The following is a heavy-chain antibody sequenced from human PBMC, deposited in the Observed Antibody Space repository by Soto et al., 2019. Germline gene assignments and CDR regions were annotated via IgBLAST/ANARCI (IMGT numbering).Heavy chain of an antibody. CDR3: ARDLPSGDYGDYVLKDY. J-gene: IGHJ4*02. CDR2: ISAYNGNT. Sequence: GASVKVSCKASGYTFTSYGISWVRQAPGQGLEWMGWISAYNGNTNYAQKLQGRVTMTTDTSTSTAYMELRSLRSDDTAVYYCARDLPSGDYGDYVLKDYWGQGTLVTVSS. D-gene: IGHD4-17*01. CDR1: GYTFTSYG. V-gene: IGHV1-18*01.